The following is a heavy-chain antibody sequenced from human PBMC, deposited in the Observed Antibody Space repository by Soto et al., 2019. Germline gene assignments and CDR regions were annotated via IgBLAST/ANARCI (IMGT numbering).Heavy chain of an antibody. CDR2: ISSSGTPI. V-gene: IGHV3-11*04. D-gene: IGHD3-22*01. Sequence: PGGSLRLSCAASGFTFSDYYLSWIRQAPGKGLEWVSHISSSGTPIYYADSVKGRFTISRDNTKNSLYLQMNSLRAEDTAVYYCARDPSHYFDRSGSLSYFDYWGQGTLVTVSS. CDR3: ARDPSHYFDRSGSLSYFDY. CDR1: GFTFSDYY. J-gene: IGHJ4*02.